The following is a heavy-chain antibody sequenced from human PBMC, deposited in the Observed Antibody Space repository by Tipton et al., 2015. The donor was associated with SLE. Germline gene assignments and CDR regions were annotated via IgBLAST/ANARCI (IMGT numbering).Heavy chain of an antibody. J-gene: IGHJ4*02. D-gene: IGHD2-21*01. Sequence: TLSLTCTVSGGSINGYYWNWIRQPPGKGLEWIGRVYSSGSTIYNPSLKSRVTISVDTSKNQFSLKLSSVTAADTAVYYCAVNVVVKVQVDYWGQGALVTVSS. V-gene: IGHV4-4*07. CDR1: GGSINGYY. CDR3: AVNVVVKVQVDY. CDR2: VYSSGST.